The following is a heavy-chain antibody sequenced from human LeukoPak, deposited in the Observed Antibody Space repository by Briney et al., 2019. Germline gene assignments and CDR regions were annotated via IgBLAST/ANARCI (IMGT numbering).Heavy chain of an antibody. CDR3: ARAQAGNYDWPLDL. J-gene: IGHJ5*02. Sequence: ASVKVSCKASGGTFSNYAFSWVRQAPGQGLEWMGAIIPFLDTSNYPPKFQDRVTITTDESTSTAYMELSSLRSDDTAVYYCARAQAGNYDWPLDLWGQGTLVTVSS. D-gene: IGHD5-12*01. CDR2: IIPFLDTS. V-gene: IGHV1-69*05. CDR1: GGTFSNYA.